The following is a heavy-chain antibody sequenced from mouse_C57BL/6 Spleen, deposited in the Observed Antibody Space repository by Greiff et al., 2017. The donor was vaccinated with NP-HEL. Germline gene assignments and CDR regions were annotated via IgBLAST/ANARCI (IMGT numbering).Heavy chain of an antibody. CDR2: ISSGSSTI. D-gene: IGHD2-3*01. V-gene: IGHV5-17*01. J-gene: IGHJ1*03. CDR1: GFTFSDYG. Sequence: EVKLVESGGGLVKPGGSLKLSCAASGFTFSDYGMHWVRQAPEKGLEWVAYISSGSSTIYYADTVKGRFTISRDNAKNTLFLQMTSLRSEYTAMYYCARSANGYYSWYFDVWGTGTTVTVSS. CDR3: ARSANGYYSWYFDV.